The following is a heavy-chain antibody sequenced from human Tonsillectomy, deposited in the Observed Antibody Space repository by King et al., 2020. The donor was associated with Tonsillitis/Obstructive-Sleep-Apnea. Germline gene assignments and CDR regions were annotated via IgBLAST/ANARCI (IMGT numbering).Heavy chain of an antibody. D-gene: IGHD2-21*01. J-gene: IGHJ6*02. CDR3: SGDRGIPPGGPIHGRDV. V-gene: IGHV3-30*03. CDR2: ISYDGSKK. Sequence: VQLVESGGGVVQPGTSLRLSCAASGFTFSTYGIHWVRQAPGKGLEWVAVISYDGSKKYYADSVRGRFTISRDNSKNTLYLQMDSLRAEDTAVYYCSGDRGIPPGGPIHGRDVWGQGTAVTVSS. CDR1: GFTFSTYG.